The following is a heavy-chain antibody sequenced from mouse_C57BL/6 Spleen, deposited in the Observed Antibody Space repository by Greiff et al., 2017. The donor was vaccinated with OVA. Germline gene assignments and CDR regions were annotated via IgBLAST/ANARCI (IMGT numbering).Heavy chain of an antibody. CDR1: GYSITSGYY. CDR3: ARDQGYPYYAMDY. Sequence: EVQLVESGPGLVKPSQSLSLTCSVTGYSITSGYYWNWIRQFPGNKLEWMGYISYDGSNNYNPSLKNRISITRDTSKNQFFLKLNSVTTEDTATYYCARDQGYPYYAMDYWGQGTSVTVSS. J-gene: IGHJ4*01. V-gene: IGHV3-6*01. CDR2: ISYDGSN. D-gene: IGHD3-1*01.